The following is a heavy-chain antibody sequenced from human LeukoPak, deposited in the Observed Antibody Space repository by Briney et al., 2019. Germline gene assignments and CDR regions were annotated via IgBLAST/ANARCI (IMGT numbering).Heavy chain of an antibody. CDR3: ASTAYYDILTGSPGAFDI. CDR2: IYYSGST. J-gene: IGHJ3*02. V-gene: IGHV4-61*01. Sequence: SETLSPTCTVSGGSVSSGSYYWSWIRQPPGKGLGWIGYIYYSGSTNYNPSLKSRVTISVDTSKNQFSLKLSSVTAADTAVYYCASTAYYDILTGSPGAFDIWGQGTMVTVSS. D-gene: IGHD3-9*01. CDR1: GGSVSSGSYY.